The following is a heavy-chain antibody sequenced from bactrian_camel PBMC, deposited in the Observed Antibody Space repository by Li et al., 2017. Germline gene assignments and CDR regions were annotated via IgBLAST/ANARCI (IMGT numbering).Heavy chain of an antibody. CDR2: IRSGGGR. J-gene: IGHJ4*01. Sequence: HVQLVESGGGSVQAEGSLRLACQASGTPGDVNSVAWFRQAPGKEREGIASIRSGGGRYYADSVKGRFTMSRDNDWRTVYLQMNGLTPEDTAMYYCSINVHAPAVVPGIACAPQEYWGQGTQVTVS. CDR1: GTPGDVNS. V-gene: IGHV3S55*01. D-gene: IGHD2*01. CDR3: SINVHAPAVVPGIACAPQEY.